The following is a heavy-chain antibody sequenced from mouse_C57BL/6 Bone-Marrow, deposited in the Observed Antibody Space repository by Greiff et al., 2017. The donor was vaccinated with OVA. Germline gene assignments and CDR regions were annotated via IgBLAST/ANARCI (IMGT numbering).Heavy chain of an antibody. CDR3: ARSGSSYFAY. D-gene: IGHD1-3*01. CDR1: GYTFTSYW. J-gene: IGHJ3*01. V-gene: IGHV1-55*01. Sequence: VQLQQPGAELVKPGASVQMSCKASGYTFTSYWLTWVKQRPGHVLSWIGDIYPGSGSTNYNEKFKSKATLTVDTSSSTAYMQLSSLTSEDSAVYYCARSGSSYFAYWGQGTLVTVSA. CDR2: IYPGSGST.